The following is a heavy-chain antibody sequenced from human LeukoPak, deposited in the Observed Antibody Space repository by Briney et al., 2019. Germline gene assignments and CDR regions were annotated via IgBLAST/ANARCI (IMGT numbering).Heavy chain of an antibody. CDR3: ARDRHGYGDYVGYFDY. Sequence: ASVTVSCKASGYTFTSYAMHWVRQAPGQRLGWMGWINAGNGNTKYSQKFQGRVTITRDTSASTAYMELSSLRSEDTAVYYCARDRHGYGDYVGYFDYWGQGTLVTVSS. J-gene: IGHJ4*02. CDR1: GYTFTSYA. D-gene: IGHD4-17*01. CDR2: INAGNGNT. V-gene: IGHV1-3*01.